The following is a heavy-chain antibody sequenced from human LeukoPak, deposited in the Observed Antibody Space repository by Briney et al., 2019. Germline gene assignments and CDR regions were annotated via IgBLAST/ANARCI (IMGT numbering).Heavy chain of an antibody. CDR2: IYYSGST. J-gene: IGHJ4*02. CDR1: GDSISDRSYD. CDR3: ARHYGP. V-gene: IGHV4-39*01. Sequence: PSETLSLTCTVSGDSISDRSYDSGRSHQPPGKGLEWIGSIYYSGSTYYNPSLKSRVTISVDTSKNQFSLKLNSVTATDTAVYYCARHYGPWGQGTLVTVSS. D-gene: IGHD3-10*01.